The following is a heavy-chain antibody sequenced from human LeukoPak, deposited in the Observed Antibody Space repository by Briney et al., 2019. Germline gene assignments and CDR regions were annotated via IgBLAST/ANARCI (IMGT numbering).Heavy chain of an antibody. CDR3: ARGVFYGSGGYYPYNWFDP. Sequence: SETLSLTCTVSGGSISSSSYYWGWIRQPPGKGLEWIGSIYYSGSTYYNPSLKSRVTISVDTSKNQFSLKLSSVTAADTAVYYCARGVFYGSGGYYPYNWFDPWGQGTLVTVSS. D-gene: IGHD3-22*01. CDR2: IYYSGST. V-gene: IGHV4-39*07. CDR1: GGSISSSSYY. J-gene: IGHJ5*02.